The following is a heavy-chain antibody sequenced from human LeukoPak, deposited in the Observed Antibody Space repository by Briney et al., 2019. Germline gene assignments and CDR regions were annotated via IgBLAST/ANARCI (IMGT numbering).Heavy chain of an antibody. V-gene: IGHV3-7*01. Sequence: GGSLRLSCAASGFTFSSHWMSWVRQAPGKGLEWVANIKQDGSVIYYVDSVKGRFTISRDNAKNSLYLQMNSLRAEDTAVYYCARDGWSYDLSWGLGTLVTVSS. J-gene: IGHJ5*02. CDR2: IKQDGSVI. CDR3: ARDGWSYDLS. D-gene: IGHD3-10*01. CDR1: GFTFSSHW.